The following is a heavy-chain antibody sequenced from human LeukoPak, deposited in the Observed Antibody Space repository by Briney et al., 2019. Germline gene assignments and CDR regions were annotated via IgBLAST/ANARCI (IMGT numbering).Heavy chain of an antibody. CDR3: AKLAAISSGWLYYFDY. V-gene: IGHV3-23*01. CDR2: ISGSGGST. CDR1: GFTFSSYA. D-gene: IGHD6-19*01. J-gene: IGHJ4*02. Sequence: GGSLRLSCAASGFTFSSYAMSWVRQAPGKGLEWVSAISGSGGSTYYADSVKGRFTISRDNSKNTLYLQMNSLRAEDTAVYYCAKLAAISSGWLYYFDYWGQGTLVTVSS.